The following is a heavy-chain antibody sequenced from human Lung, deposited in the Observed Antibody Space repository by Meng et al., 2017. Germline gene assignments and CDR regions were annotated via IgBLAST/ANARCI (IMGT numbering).Heavy chain of an antibody. CDR3: ARGPTTMAHDFDY. CDR2: INHSGST. CDR1: GGFFSDYY. D-gene: IGHD4-11*01. V-gene: IGHV4-34*01. Sequence: QLQQWGAVLLKPSETLSLTCVVSGGFFSDYYWSWIRQPPGKGLEWIGEINHSGSTNYNPSLESRATISVDTSQNNLSLKLSSVTAADSAVYYCARGPTTMAHDFDYWGQGTLVTVSS. J-gene: IGHJ4*02.